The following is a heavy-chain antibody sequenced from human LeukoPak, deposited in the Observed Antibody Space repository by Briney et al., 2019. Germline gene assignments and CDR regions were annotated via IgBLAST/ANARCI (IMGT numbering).Heavy chain of an antibody. Sequence: RGSLRLSCAASEFTFSDYYMSWIRQAPGKGLEWVSYISSSGSTIYYADAVKGRLTISRDNAKNSLYLQMNSLRAEDTAVYYCASPDSVAGHNFDYWGQGTLVTVSS. CDR2: ISSSGSTI. CDR1: EFTFSDYY. J-gene: IGHJ4*02. V-gene: IGHV3-11*01. D-gene: IGHD6-19*01. CDR3: ASPDSVAGHNFDY.